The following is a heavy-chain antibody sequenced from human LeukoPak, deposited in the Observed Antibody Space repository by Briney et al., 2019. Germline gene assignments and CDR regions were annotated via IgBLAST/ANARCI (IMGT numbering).Heavy chain of an antibody. CDR1: GFTFSSYW. D-gene: IGHD3-10*01. Sequence: PGGSLRLSCAASGFTFSSYWMSWVRQAPGKGLEWVANIKQDGSEKYYVDSVKGRFTISRDNAKNSLYLQMNSLRAEDTAVYYCARDRYYGSGSYSDYWGRGTLVTVSS. CDR3: ARDRYYGSGSYSDY. J-gene: IGHJ4*02. CDR2: IKQDGSEK. V-gene: IGHV3-7*01.